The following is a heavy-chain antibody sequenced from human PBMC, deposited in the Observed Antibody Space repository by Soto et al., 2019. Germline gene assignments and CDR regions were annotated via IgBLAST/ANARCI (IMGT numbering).Heavy chain of an antibody. Sequence: SETLSLTSAVSGDSISSGYHWACIRQPPGKGLEWVASIYHSVTTDYNPSLTSRGTIAVKTSKNEFFLKLSSVTPAHSAVYYCARTDSVGYYQYLGQGTPVPVS. V-gene: IGHV4-38-2*01. CDR2: IYHSVTT. D-gene: IGHD2-15*01. J-gene: IGHJ4*02. CDR3: ARTDSVGYYQY. CDR1: GDSISSGYH.